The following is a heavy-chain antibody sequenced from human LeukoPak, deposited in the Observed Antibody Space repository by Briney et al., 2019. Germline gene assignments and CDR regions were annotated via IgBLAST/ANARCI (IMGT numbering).Heavy chain of an antibody. V-gene: IGHV1-46*01. Sequence: ASVKVSCKAFGYTFTSNYMHWVRQAPGQGPEWMGVISPSGGSTTYAQKFQGRVTMTRDTSISTAYMELSRLRSDDTAVYYCARDRYCSSTSCYRYYMDVWGKGTTVTISS. CDR1: GYTFTSNY. CDR2: ISPSGGST. CDR3: ARDRYCSSTSCYRYYMDV. J-gene: IGHJ6*03. D-gene: IGHD2-2*02.